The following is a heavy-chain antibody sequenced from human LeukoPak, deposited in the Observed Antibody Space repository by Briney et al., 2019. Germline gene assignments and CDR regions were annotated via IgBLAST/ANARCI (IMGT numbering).Heavy chain of an antibody. V-gene: IGHV4-34*01. CDR3: ARRRFYGSGSYRGFNWFDP. Sequence: PSETLSLTCAVYGGSFSGYYWSWIRQPPGKGLEWIGEINHSGSTNYNPSLKSRVTISVDTSKNQFSLKLSSVTAADTAVYYYARRRFYGSGSYRGFNWFDPWGQGTLVTVSS. CDR1: GGSFSGYY. CDR2: INHSGST. D-gene: IGHD3-10*01. J-gene: IGHJ5*02.